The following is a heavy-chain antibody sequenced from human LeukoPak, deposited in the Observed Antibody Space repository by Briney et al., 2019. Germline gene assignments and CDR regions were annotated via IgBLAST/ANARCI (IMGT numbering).Heavy chain of an antibody. Sequence: GGSLRLSCAPSGFTFCIYAMSWVRPGPGRGVECGSGISGSGCITYYADSVKGRFTISRDNSRNTLHLQMNSLRADDTAVYYCTKANTAVAAFAYFDLWGRGTLVTVSS. D-gene: IGHD6-19*01. CDR2: ISGSGCIT. CDR3: TKANTAVAAFAYFDL. CDR1: GFTFCIYA. J-gene: IGHJ2*01. V-gene: IGHV3-23*01.